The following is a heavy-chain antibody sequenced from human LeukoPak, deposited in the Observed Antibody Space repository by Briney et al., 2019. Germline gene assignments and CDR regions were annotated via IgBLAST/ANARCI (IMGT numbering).Heavy chain of an antibody. CDR3: ARGLGFVFWFDL. Sequence: PSETLSLTCTVSGGSISSHYWSWLRQPPGKGLEWIGYIYYSGSTNYNPSLKSRVTISVETSKNQFSLKLSSVTAADTAVYYCARGLGFVFWFDLWGQGTLVTVSS. CDR2: IYYSGST. CDR1: GGSISSHY. V-gene: IGHV4-59*11. D-gene: IGHD1-26*01. J-gene: IGHJ5*02.